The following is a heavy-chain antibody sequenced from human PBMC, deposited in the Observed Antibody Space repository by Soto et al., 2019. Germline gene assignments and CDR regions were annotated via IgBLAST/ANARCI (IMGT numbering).Heavy chain of an antibody. Sequence: GGSLRLSCAASGFTFSGYYMSWVRQAPGRGLEWISYSSNSGTFARYATSVKGRFSISRDNANNSLYLEMNSLRVEDMAVYYCARSGDNFNVLDYWGQGTPVTVSS. CDR3: ARSGDNFNVLDY. J-gene: IGHJ4*02. CDR2: SSNSGTFA. D-gene: IGHD1-1*01. V-gene: IGHV3-11*06. CDR1: GFTFSGYY.